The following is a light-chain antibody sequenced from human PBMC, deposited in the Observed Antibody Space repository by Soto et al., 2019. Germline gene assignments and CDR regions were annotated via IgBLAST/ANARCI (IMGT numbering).Light chain of an antibody. J-gene: IGLJ1*01. Sequence: QSALTQPRSVSGSPGQSVTISCTGTSSDVGGYNYVSWYQQHPGKAPKLMIYDVSKRPSGVPDRFSGSKSGNTASLTISGLQAEDEADYCCSYAGSLFGTGTKLTVL. CDR2: DVS. V-gene: IGLV2-11*01. CDR1: SSDVGGYNY. CDR3: CSYAGSL.